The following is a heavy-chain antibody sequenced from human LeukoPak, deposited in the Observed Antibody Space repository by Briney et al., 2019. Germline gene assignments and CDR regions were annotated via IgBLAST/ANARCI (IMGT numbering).Heavy chain of an antibody. CDR2: INPNSGGT. Sequence: ASVKVSCKASGGTFSSYAISWVRQAPGQGLEWMGWINPNSGGTNYAQKFQGRVTMTRDTSISTAYMELSRLRSDDTAVYYCARGDGIFDYWGQGTLVTVSS. CDR1: GGTFSSYA. CDR3: ARGDGIFDY. V-gene: IGHV1-2*02. J-gene: IGHJ4*02.